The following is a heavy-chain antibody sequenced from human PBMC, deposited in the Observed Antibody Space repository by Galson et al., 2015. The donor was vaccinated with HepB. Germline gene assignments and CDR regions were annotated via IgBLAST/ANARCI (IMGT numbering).Heavy chain of an antibody. CDR3: AREVGSSNGNVLAY. Sequence: TLSLTCAVSGGSISSGGYFWSWIRQLPGKGLEWIGYIYQSGSTYYNPSLKSRVTILGDRSKNKFSLKLSSVNAADTAVYYCAREVGSSNGNVLAYWGQGTLVTVSS. CDR1: GGSISSGGYF. CDR2: IYQSGST. V-gene: IGHV4-30-2*01. D-gene: IGHD1-1*01. J-gene: IGHJ4*02.